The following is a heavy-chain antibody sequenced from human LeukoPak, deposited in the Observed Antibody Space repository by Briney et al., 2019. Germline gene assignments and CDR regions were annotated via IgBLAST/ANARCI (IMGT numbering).Heavy chain of an antibody. J-gene: IGHJ5*02. CDR1: GFTFSSYA. Sequence: GGSLRLPCAASGFTFSSYAMSWVRQAPGKGLEWVSAISGSGGSTYYADSVKGRFTISRDNSKNTLYLQMNSLRAEDTAVYYCARNPPSGKLLGWFDPWGQGTLVTVSS. CDR3: ARNPPSGKLLGWFDP. D-gene: IGHD3-10*01. V-gene: IGHV3-23*01. CDR2: ISGSGGST.